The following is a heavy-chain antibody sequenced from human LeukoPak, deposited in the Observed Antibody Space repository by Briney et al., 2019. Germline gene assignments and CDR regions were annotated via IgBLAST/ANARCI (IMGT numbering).Heavy chain of an antibody. V-gene: IGHV4-39*07. CDR3: AKGAGGFSYYNWFDP. D-gene: IGHD5-18*01. CDR2: IYYTGNT. J-gene: IGHJ5*02. CDR1: GDSITGYY. Sequence: SETLSLTCSVSGDSITGYYWGWIRQPPGKGLEWIGNIYYTGNTYYNSSLKSRVTISLDTSKNQFSLKLASVTAADTAIYYCAKGAGGFSYYNWFDPWGQGTLVTVSS.